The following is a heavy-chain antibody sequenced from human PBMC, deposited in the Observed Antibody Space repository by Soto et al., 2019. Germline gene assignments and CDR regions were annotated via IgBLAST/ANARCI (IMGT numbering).Heavy chain of an antibody. V-gene: IGHV3-33*03. CDR1: GFSFSSYG. CDR2: IWYDGSNK. J-gene: IGHJ3*01. Sequence: GSLRLSCAASGFSFSSYGMHWVRQAPGKGLDWVAVIWYDGSNKYYAESVKGRFTISRDNPKNTLYVQMNSLTVEDTAVYYCARAQYTGSYFDACDVWGQGTMVTVSS. CDR3: ARAQYTGSYFDACDV. D-gene: IGHD1-26*01.